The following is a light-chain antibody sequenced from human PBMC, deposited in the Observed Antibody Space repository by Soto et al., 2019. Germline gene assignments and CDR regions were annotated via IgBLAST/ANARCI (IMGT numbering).Light chain of an antibody. J-gene: IGLJ1*01. CDR3: CSYAGSYAYV. Sequence: QSVLTQPRSVSGSPGQSVTISCTGTSSDVGGYNYVSWYRQHPGKAPKLMIYDVSKRPSGVPDRFSGSKSGNTASLTISGLQAEDEADYYCCSYAGSYAYVFGTGTKVTVL. CDR2: DVS. CDR1: SSDVGGYNY. V-gene: IGLV2-11*01.